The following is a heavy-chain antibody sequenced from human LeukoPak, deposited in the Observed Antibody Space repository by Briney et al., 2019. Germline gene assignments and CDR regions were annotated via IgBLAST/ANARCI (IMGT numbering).Heavy chain of an antibody. CDR1: GFTFSSYA. Sequence: GGSLRLSCAASGFTFSSYAMHWVRQAPGKGLEYVSAISSNGGSTYYANSVKGRSTISRDNSKNTLYLQMGSLRAEDMAVYYCARVRVGATTNYFDYWGQGTLVTVSS. J-gene: IGHJ4*02. D-gene: IGHD1-26*01. V-gene: IGHV3-64*01. CDR3: ARVRVGATTNYFDY. CDR2: ISSNGGST.